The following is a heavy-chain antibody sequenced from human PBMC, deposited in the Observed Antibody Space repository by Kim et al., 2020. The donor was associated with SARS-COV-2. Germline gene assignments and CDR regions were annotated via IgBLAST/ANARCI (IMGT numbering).Heavy chain of an antibody. CDR3: TGGLATAVDP. J-gene: IGHJ5*02. CDR2: IYTDNGNT. CDR1: GYTFTDNA. Sequence: ASVKVSCSASGYTFTDNALHWVRQAPGQRLEWMGYIYTDNGNTKYSEKFQDRLVITRDTSAATLYMELSSLMFEDTAVYYCTGGLATAVDPWGQGTLVVVAA. D-gene: IGHD3-9*01. V-gene: IGHV1-3*04.